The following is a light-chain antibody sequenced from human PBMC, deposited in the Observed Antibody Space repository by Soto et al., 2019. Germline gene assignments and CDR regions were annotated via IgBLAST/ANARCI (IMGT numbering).Light chain of an antibody. Sequence: QSALTQPASVSGSPGQSITISCTGTSSDVVGYNYVSWYQHHPGKAPKLMIYDVSNRPSGVSNRFSGSKSGNTASLTISGLQPEDEADYYCCSYTTSNTRQIVFGTGTKLTVL. CDR3: CSYTTSNTRQIV. J-gene: IGLJ1*01. CDR2: DVS. V-gene: IGLV2-14*03. CDR1: SSDVVGYNY.